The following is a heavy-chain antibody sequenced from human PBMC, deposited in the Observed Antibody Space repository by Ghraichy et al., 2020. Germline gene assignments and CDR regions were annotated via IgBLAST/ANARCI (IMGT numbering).Heavy chain of an antibody. CDR3: ARALLGGVPAAISSFGMDV. CDR1: GFTFSSYE. D-gene: IGHD2-2*02. J-gene: IGHJ6*02. Sequence: GSLRLSCAASGFTFSSYEMNWVRQAPGKGLEWVSYISSSGSTIYYADSVKGRFTISRDNAKNSLYLQMNSLRAEDTAVYYCARALLGGVPAAISSFGMDVWGQGTTVTVSS. CDR2: ISSSGSTI. V-gene: IGHV3-48*03.